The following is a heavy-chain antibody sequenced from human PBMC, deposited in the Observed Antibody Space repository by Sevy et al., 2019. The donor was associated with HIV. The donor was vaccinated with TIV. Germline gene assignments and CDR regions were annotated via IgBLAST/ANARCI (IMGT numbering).Heavy chain of an antibody. V-gene: IGHV4-4*02. D-gene: IGHD3-16*01. CDR3: ARGGETPRGFDP. CDR2: IYHSGYT. J-gene: IGHJ5*02. Sequence: SETLSLTCAVSGGSISSVNWWHWVRQPPGKGLEWIGEIYHSGYTNYNPSLKSRVTKSVDNSKNQFSLKLSFVTAADTAVYYCARGGETPRGFDPWGQGSLVTVSS. CDR1: GGSISSVNW.